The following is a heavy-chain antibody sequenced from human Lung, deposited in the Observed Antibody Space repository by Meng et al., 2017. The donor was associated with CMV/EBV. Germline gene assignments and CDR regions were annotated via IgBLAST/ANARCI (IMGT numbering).Heavy chain of an antibody. CDR2: IYRGDNT. D-gene: IGHD3-10*01. CDR1: GSIVNDKY. CDR3: TGDSQLHPNLDY. V-gene: IGHV3-66*01. J-gene: IGHJ4*02. Sequence: EVQLVESGGGLVQPGGSLSMSFATSGSIVNDKYMSWVRQPPGKGLEWVSIIYRGDNTYYADSVKGRFTVSRDNSKNTMYLQMNSLRVEDTAVYYCTGDSQLHPNLDYWGQGTLVTVSS.